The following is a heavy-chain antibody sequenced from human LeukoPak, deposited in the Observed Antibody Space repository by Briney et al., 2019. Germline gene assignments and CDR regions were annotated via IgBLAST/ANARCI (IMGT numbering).Heavy chain of an antibody. CDR2: ISGSGDGT. CDR3: GKCYSTCQFKWFDS. J-gene: IGHJ5*01. CDR1: GFTFSTYS. D-gene: IGHD2/OR15-2a*01. Sequence: GGSLRPSCAASGFTFSTYSMSWVRQAPGKGLEYVSSISGSGDGTDYADSVKGRFIISRDNSKNTLSLQMNTLRAEDTAIYYCGKCYSTCQFKWFDSWGQGTLVTVSS. V-gene: IGHV3-23*01.